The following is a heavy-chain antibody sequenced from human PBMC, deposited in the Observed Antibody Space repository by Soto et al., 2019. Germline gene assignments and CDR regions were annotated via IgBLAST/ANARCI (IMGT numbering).Heavy chain of an antibody. D-gene: IGHD6-25*01. CDR1: GGSFSAYY. V-gene: IGHV4-34*12. CDR3: ARDRIPATDTGVYYYGMDV. CDR2: IIHSEST. Sequence: SETLSLTCAVYGGSFSAYYWSWVRQPPGKGLEWIGEIIHSESTKYNPSLKSRVTISVDTSKNQFSLKLSSVTAADTAVYFCARDRIPATDTGVYYYGMDVWGLGTTVTVSS. J-gene: IGHJ6*02.